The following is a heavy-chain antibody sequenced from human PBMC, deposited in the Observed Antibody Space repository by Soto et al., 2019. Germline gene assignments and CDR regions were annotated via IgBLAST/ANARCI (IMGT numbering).Heavy chain of an antibody. CDR1: GFTFSSYA. D-gene: IGHD3-10*01. CDR3: ARAREGYYYGSGSYDFDY. V-gene: IGHV3-64*02. CDR2: ISSNGGST. J-gene: IGHJ4*02. Sequence: EVQLVESGEGLVQPGGSLRLSCAASGFTFSSYAMHWVRQAPGKGLEYVSAISSNGGSTYYADSVKGRFTISRDNSKNTLYLQMGSLRAEDTAVYYCARAREGYYYGSGSYDFDYWGQGTLVTVSS.